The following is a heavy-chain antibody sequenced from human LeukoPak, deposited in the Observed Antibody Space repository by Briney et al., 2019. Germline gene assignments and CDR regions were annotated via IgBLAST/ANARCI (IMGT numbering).Heavy chain of an antibody. CDR2: IYYSGST. CDR3: ARLDPRGGYYGLDF. CDR1: GGSISSYY. D-gene: IGHD3-22*01. J-gene: IGHJ4*02. V-gene: IGHV4-59*08. Sequence: PSETLSLTCTVSGGSISSYYWSWIRQPPGKGLEWIGYIYYSGSTNYNPSLKSRVTISVDTSKNQFSLKLRSVTAADTAVYYCARLDPRGGYYGLDFWGQGTPVTVSS.